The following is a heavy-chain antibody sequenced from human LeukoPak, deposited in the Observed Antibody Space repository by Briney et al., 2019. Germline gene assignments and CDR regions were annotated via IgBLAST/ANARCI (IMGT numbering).Heavy chain of an antibody. CDR2: IYYSGST. CDR3: ARDYGANVLDY. V-gene: IGHV4-59*01. Sequence: SETLSLTCTVSGGSISSYYWSWIRQPPGKGLEWIGYIYYSGSTNYNPSLKSRVTISVDTSKNQFSLKLSSVTAADTAVYYCARDYGANVLDYWGQGTLVTVSS. J-gene: IGHJ4*02. D-gene: IGHD4-17*01. CDR1: GGSISSYY.